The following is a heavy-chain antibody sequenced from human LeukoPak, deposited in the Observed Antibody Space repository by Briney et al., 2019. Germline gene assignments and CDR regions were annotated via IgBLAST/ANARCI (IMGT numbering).Heavy chain of an antibody. D-gene: IGHD2-15*01. Sequence: SVKVSCKASGGTFSSYAISWVRQAPGQGLEWMGGIIPIFGTANYAQKFQGRVTITADESTSTAYMELSSLRSEDTAVYYCARSKEVVVAATGSFPINCFDYWGQGTLVTVSS. CDR3: ARSKEVVVAATGSFPINCFDY. CDR1: GGTFSSYA. V-gene: IGHV1-69*13. J-gene: IGHJ4*02. CDR2: IIPIFGTA.